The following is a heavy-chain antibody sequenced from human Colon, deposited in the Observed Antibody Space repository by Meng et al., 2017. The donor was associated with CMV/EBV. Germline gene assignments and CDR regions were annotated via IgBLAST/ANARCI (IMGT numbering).Heavy chain of an antibody. CDR2: IYYSGDT. CDR1: GGSINNDGYY. CDR3: ARRGYSVDFAY. D-gene: IGHD5/OR15-5a*01. J-gene: IGHJ4*02. V-gene: IGHV4-30-4*01. Sequence: CSFSGGSINNDGYYWSWIRQPPGKGLECIGYIYYSGDTYYNPSLKSRVTISLDTSKNQFSLKLSSVTAADTAVYYCARRGYSVDFAYWGQGTLVTVSS.